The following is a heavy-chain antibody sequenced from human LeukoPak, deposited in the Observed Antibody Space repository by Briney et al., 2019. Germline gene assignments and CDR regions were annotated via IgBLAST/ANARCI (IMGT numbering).Heavy chain of an antibody. D-gene: IGHD3-22*01. V-gene: IGHV3-11*01. CDR1: GFTFSDYY. CDR2: ISSSGSTI. Sequence: GGSLRLSCAASGFTFSDYYMSWIRQAPGKGQEWVSYISSSGSTIYYADSVKGRFTISRDNAKNSLYLQMNSLRAEDTAVYYCAREIVLRLAKVNDYWGQGTLVTVSS. J-gene: IGHJ4*02. CDR3: AREIVLRLAKVNDY.